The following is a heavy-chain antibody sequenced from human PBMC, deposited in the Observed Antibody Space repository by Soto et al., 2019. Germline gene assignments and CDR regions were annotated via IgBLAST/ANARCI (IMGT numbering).Heavy chain of an antibody. CDR3: AADCSGGSCYQGSFDY. V-gene: IGHV1-58*02. CDR1: GFTFTSSA. Sequence: ASVKVSCKASGFTFTSSAIQWVRQARGQRLEWIGWIVVGSGNTNYAQKFQERVTITRDMSTSTAYMELRSLRSEDTAIYYCAADCSGGSCYQGSFDYWGQGTLVTV. CDR2: IVVGSGNT. D-gene: IGHD2-15*01. J-gene: IGHJ4*02.